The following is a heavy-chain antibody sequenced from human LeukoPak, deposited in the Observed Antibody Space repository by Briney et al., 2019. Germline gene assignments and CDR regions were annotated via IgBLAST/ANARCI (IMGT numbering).Heavy chain of an antibody. CDR3: ARSWGAAYYYYMDV. V-gene: IGHV3-30*03. CDR1: GFTFSSYG. CDR2: ISYDGSNK. J-gene: IGHJ6*03. D-gene: IGHD3-16*01. Sequence: PGGSLRLSCAASGFTFSSYGMHWVRQAPGKGLEWVAVISYDGSNKYYADSVKGRFTISRDSAKNSLYLQMNTLRVEDTAVYYCARSWGAAYYYYMDVWGKGTTVTVSS.